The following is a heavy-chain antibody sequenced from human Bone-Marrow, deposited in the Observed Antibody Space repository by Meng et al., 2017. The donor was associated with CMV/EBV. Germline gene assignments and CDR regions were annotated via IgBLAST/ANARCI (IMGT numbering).Heavy chain of an antibody. D-gene: IGHD2-2*02. V-gene: IGHV3-7*03. J-gene: IGHJ6*02. Sequence: GESLKISCAASGFTFSSYWMSWVRQAPGKGLEWVANIKQDGSEKYYVDSVKGRFTISRDNSKNTLYLQMNSLRAEDTAVYYCAKVWGGYCSGITCYSPYYYYGMDVWGQGTTVTVSS. CDR3: AKVWGGYCSGITCYSPYYYYGMDV. CDR2: IKQDGSEK. CDR1: GFTFSSYW.